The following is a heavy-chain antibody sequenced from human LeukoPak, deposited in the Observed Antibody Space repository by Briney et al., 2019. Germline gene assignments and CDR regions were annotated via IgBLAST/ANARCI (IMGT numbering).Heavy chain of an antibody. Sequence: PGGSLKLSCAPSGFTFRTYGMTWARQTPEKGLVWVSRINSDGSSTIYADSVKGRFTISRDNAQNTLYLQMNSLRAEDTAVYYCAGNLYTRFGDCWGQGALVTVSS. CDR2: INSDGSST. J-gene: IGHJ4*02. CDR3: AGNLYTRFGDC. D-gene: IGHD2-2*01. V-gene: IGHV3-74*01. CDR1: GFTFRTYG.